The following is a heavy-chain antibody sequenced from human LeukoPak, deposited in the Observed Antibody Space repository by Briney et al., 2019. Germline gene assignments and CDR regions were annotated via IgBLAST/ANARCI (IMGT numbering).Heavy chain of an antibody. V-gene: IGHV4-59*01. Sequence: SETLSLTCTVSGGSISSYYWSWIRQPPGKGLEWIGYIYYSGSTNYNPSLKSRVTISVDTSKNQFSLKLSSVTAADTAVYYCARVRGYYYTPYYYGMDVWGQGTTVTVSS. CDR1: GGSISSYY. J-gene: IGHJ6*02. CDR3: ARVRGYYYTPYYYGMDV. D-gene: IGHD3-3*01. CDR2: IYYSGST.